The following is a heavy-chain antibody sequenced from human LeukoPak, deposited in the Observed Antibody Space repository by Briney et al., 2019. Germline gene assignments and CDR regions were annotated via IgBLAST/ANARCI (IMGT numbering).Heavy chain of an antibody. V-gene: IGHV3-21*01. J-gene: IGHJ4*02. CDR3: ARFPPPYNPY. CDR1: GFTFSSYE. D-gene: IGHD1-1*01. Sequence: GGSLRLSCAASGFTFSSYEMNWVRQAPGKGLEWVSSISSSSSYIYYADSVKGRFTISRDNAKNSLYLQMNSLRAEDTAVYYCARFPPPYNPYWGQGTLVTVSS. CDR2: ISSSSSYI.